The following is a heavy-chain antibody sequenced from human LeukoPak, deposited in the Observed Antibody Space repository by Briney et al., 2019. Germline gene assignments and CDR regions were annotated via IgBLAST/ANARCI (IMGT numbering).Heavy chain of an antibody. V-gene: IGHV3-30*02. CDR2: IRYDGSNK. CDR3: AKTGGGAAAGTVDY. CDR1: GFTFSSYG. Sequence: GGSLRLSCAASGFTFSSYGMHWVRQAPGKGLEWVAFIRYDGSNKYYADSVKGRFTISRDNSKNTLYLQMNSLRAEDTAVYYCAKTGGGAAAGTVDYWGQGTLVTVSS. D-gene: IGHD6-13*01. J-gene: IGHJ4*02.